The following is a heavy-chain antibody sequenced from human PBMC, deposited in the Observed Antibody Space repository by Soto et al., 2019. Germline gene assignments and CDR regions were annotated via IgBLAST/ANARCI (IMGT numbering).Heavy chain of an antibody. CDR1: GFTFDDYA. CDR3: AKDIYSSSSGQDY. J-gene: IGHJ4*02. Sequence: EVQLVESGGGLVQPGRSLRLSCAASGFTFDDYAMHWVRQAPGKGLEWVSGISWNGGNIGYADSVKGRFTVSRDNAKNSLFLQMNSLRADDTALYFCAKDIYSSSSGQDYWGQGTPVTVSS. D-gene: IGHD6-6*01. CDR2: ISWNGGNI. V-gene: IGHV3-9*01.